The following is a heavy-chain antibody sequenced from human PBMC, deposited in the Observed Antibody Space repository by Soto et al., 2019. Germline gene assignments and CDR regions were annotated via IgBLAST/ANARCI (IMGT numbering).Heavy chain of an antibody. CDR2: IKQDGSEK. D-gene: IGHD2-2*02. V-gene: IGHV3-7*01. J-gene: IGHJ5*02. CDR3: ARDGCSSTSCYKGSNWFDP. Sequence: GGSLRLSCAASGFTFSSYWMSWVRQAPGKGLEWVANIKQDGSEKYYVDSVKGRFTISRDNAKNYLYLQMNSLRAEDTAVYYWARDGCSSTSCYKGSNWFDPWGQGTLVTVSS. CDR1: GFTFSSYW.